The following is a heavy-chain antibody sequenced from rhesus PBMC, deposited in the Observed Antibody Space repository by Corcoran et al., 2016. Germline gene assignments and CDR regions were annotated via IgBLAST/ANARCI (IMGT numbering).Heavy chain of an antibody. CDR3: AKDGFDY. CDR1: GFTFSSSA. Sequence: EVQLMESGGGLVQPGGSLRLSCAASGFTFSSSAVHWVRQASGKGLEWVGRIRTKSNNFETGYAASVKGEFTISRDDSKNTAYLQMNSLKTEDTAVYYCAKDGFDYWGQGVLVTVSS. V-gene: IGHV3-118*01. J-gene: IGHJ4*01. CDR2: IRTKSNNFET.